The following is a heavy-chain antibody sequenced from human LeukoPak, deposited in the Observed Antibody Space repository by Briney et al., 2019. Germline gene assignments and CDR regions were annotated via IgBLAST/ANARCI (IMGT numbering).Heavy chain of an antibody. CDR2: ISAYNGNT. CDR1: GYTFTSYG. D-gene: IGHD2-15*01. J-gene: IGHJ4*02. Sequence: GASVKVSCKASGYTFTSYGISWVRQAPGQGLEWMGWISAYNGNTNNAQKFQGRVTMTRDTSTSTVYMELSSLRSEDTAVYYCARDPNATGESFDYWGQGTLVTVSS. V-gene: IGHV1-18*01. CDR3: ARDPNATGESFDY.